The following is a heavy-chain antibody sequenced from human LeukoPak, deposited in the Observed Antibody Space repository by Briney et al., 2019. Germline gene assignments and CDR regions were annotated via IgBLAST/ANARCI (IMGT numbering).Heavy chain of an antibody. CDR3: AREGYYGSGSPPSLYFDY. Sequence: GGSLRLSCAASGFTFSSYTMSWVRQAPGKGLEWVAVTSSDLNVKLYADSVKGRFTISRDNSRSTLYLQMNSLRPEDTAIYYCAREGYYGSGSPPSLYFDYWGQGTLVTVSS. CDR2: TSSDLNVK. J-gene: IGHJ4*02. D-gene: IGHD3-10*01. CDR1: GFTFSSYT. V-gene: IGHV3-30-3*01.